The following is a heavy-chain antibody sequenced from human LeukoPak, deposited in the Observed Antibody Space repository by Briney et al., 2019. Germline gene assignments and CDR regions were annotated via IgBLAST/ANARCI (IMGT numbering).Heavy chain of an antibody. V-gene: IGHV3-66*01. CDR3: ATRGLSGYYYGMDV. CDR1: GFTASRNY. Sequence: PGGSLRLSCAASGFTASRNYMSWARLAPGKGLEWVSIITSAGATHYATSVKGRFTISRDNSKNTVYLQMNSLRAEDTAVYYCATRGLSGYYYGMDVWGQGTTVTVSS. CDR2: ITSAGAT. J-gene: IGHJ6*02. D-gene: IGHD3/OR15-3a*01.